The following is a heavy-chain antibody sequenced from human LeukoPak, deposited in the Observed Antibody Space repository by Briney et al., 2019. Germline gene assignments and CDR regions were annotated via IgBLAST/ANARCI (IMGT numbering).Heavy chain of an antibody. CDR2: INPSGGST. V-gene: IGHV1-46*01. Sequence: GESLKISCKASGYTFTSYYMHWVRQAPGQGLEWMGIINPSGGSTSYAQKFQGRVTMTRDMSTSTVYMELSSLRSEDTAVYYCARGYCTNGVCYMDYWGQGTLVTVSS. CDR3: ARGYCTNGVCYMDY. J-gene: IGHJ4*02. D-gene: IGHD2-8*01. CDR1: GYTFTSYY.